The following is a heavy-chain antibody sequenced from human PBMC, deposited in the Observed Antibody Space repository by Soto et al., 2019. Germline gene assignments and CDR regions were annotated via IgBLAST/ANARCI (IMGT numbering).Heavy chain of an antibody. D-gene: IGHD3-22*01. CDR1: GYTFTSYA. CDR2: INAGNGNT. CDR3: ARDQGYYDSSGYYELYFDY. V-gene: IGHV1-3*01. J-gene: IGHJ4*02. Sequence: ASVKVSCKASGYTFTSYAMHWVRQAPGQRLEWMGWINAGNGNTKYSQKFQGRVTITRDTSASTAYMELSSLRSEDTAVYYCARDQGYYDSSGYYELYFDYWGQGTLVTVSS.